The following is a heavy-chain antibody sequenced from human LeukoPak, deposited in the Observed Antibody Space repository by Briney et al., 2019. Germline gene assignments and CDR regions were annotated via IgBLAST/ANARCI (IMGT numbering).Heavy chain of an antibody. V-gene: IGHV4-61*02. J-gene: IGHJ4*02. CDR3: ARGYHYDFWSTVFDY. CDR1: GGSISSGSYY. D-gene: IGHD3-3*01. Sequence: SETLSLTCTVSGGSISSGSYYWSWIRQPAGKGLEWIGRIYTSGSTNYNPSLKSRVTISVDTSKNQFSLKLSSVTAADTAVYYCARGYHYDFWSTVFDYWGQGTLVTVSS. CDR2: IYTSGST.